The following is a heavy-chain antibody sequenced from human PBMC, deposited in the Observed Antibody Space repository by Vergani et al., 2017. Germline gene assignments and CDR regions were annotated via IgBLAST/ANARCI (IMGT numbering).Heavy chain of an antibody. J-gene: IGHJ6*02. D-gene: IGHD4-23*01. CDR1: GGTLSSYT. CDR3: ARDLGRSRVNSHYGMGV. CDR2: IVPILDRK. V-gene: IGHV1-69*08. Sequence: QVQLVQSGAEMKKPGSSVKVSCKSSGGTLSSYTFIWVRLAPGQGLDWMGSIVPILDRKEYAQKFQGRVAITADTSTSTVYMELSSLRSEDTAVYYCARDLGRSRVNSHYGMGVWGQGTTVTVSS.